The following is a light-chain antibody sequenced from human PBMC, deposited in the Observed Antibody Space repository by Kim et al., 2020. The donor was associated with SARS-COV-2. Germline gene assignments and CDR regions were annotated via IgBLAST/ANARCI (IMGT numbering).Light chain of an antibody. CDR3: QQRNNWPLS. Sequence: LPPGERATPSCRASQSVSSNVAWYQQKPGQAPRLLIDGASNRATGIPARFSGSGSGTDFTLTISSLEPEDFAVYYCQQRNNWPLSFGGGTKVDIK. V-gene: IGKV3-11*01. CDR2: GAS. CDR1: QSVSSN. J-gene: IGKJ4*01.